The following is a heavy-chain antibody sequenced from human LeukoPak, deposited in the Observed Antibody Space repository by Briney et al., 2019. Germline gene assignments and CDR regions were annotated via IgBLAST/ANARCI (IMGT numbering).Heavy chain of an antibody. CDR1: GFTFSNYA. Sequence: PGGSLRLSCAASGFTFSNYAMGWVRQAPGKGLEWVSTISGPGGATFYADSVKGRFTISRDNSKNTLYLQMNSLRVEDTAVYYCAKEEYSSVRGAFDIWGQGTMVTVSS. J-gene: IGHJ3*02. CDR3: AKEEYSSVRGAFDI. CDR2: ISGPGGAT. V-gene: IGHV3-23*01. D-gene: IGHD6-19*01.